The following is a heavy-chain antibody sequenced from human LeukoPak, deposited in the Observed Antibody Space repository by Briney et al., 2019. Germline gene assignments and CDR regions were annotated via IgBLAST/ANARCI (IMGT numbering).Heavy chain of an antibody. J-gene: IGHJ4*02. CDR1: GFTFSGSA. CDR3: TRLGAHYYGSGSAFFYFDY. Sequence: GGSLRLSCAASGFTFSGSAMHWVRQASGKGLEWVGRIRSKANSYATAYAASVKGGFTISRDDSKNTAYLQMNSLKTEDTAVYYCTRLGAHYYGSGSAFFYFDYWGQGTLVTVSS. CDR2: IRSKANSYAT. V-gene: IGHV3-73*01. D-gene: IGHD3-10*01.